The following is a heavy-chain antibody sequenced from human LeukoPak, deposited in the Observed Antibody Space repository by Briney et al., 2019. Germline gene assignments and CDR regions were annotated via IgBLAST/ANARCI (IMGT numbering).Heavy chain of an antibody. CDR3: ARVPYFVVVPAAMGMGAFDI. J-gene: IGHJ3*02. CDR2: INPNSGGT. Sequence: ASVKVSFKASGYTFTGYYMHWVRQAPGQGLEWMGWINPNSGGTNYAQKFQGRVTMTRDTSISTAYMELSRLRSDDTAVYYCARVPYFVVVPAAMGMGAFDIWGQGTMVTVSS. D-gene: IGHD2-2*01. V-gene: IGHV1-2*02. CDR1: GYTFTGYY.